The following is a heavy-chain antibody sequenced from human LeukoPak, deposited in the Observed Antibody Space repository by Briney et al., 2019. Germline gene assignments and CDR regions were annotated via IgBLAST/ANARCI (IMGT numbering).Heavy chain of an antibody. CDR3: AFTDDSSPFEGYYHMDV. CDR1: GKTFTNYY. CDR2: INPSVGRT. V-gene: IGHV1-46*01. D-gene: IGHD6-13*01. Sequence: ASVKISCKASGKTFTNYYIHWVRQAPGQGLEWMGLINPSVGRTGYAQKFQGRITLTRDTSTNTVYMELTSLRSEDTAVYFCAFTDDSSPFEGYYHMDVWGKGTTVAVSS. J-gene: IGHJ6*03.